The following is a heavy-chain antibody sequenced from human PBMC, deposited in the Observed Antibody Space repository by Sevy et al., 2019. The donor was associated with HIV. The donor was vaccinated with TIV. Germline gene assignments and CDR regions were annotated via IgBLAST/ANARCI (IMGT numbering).Heavy chain of an antibody. J-gene: IGHJ4*02. CDR2: LNHSGST. Sequence: SETLSLSCAVYGGSFSGYYWSWIRRPPGKGLEWIGELNHSGSTNDNPSLKSRVTISVDTSKNQFSLKLSSVTAADTAVYYCARGGGYCSTTSCYNPGILDFDYWGQGTLVTVSS. V-gene: IGHV4-34*01. CDR3: ARGGGYCSTTSCYNPGILDFDY. CDR1: GGSFSGYY. D-gene: IGHD2-2*02.